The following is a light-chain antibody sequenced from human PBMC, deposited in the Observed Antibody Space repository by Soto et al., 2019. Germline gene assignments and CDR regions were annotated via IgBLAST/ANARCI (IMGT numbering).Light chain of an antibody. CDR3: LQHNSYPRT. Sequence: DLQMTQSPSTLSGSVGDRVTITCRASQTISSWLAWYQQKPGKAPKLLIYAASSLQRGVPSRFSGSGSVTEFTLTISSLQPEAFATYYYLQHNSYPRTFGKGTKVYIK. J-gene: IGKJ1*01. CDR2: AAS. V-gene: IGKV1-5*01. CDR1: QTISSW.